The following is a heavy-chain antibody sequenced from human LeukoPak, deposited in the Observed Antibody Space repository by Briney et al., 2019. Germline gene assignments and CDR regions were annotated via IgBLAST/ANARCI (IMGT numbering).Heavy chain of an antibody. CDR2: INPNSGGT. CDR1: GYTFTGYY. Sequence: ASVKVSCKASGYTFTGYYMHWVRQAPGQGLEWMGWINPNSGGTNYAQKFQGRVTMTRDTSISTAYMEPSRLRSDDTAVYYCARVGVQFLEWLLYYFDYWGQGTLVTVSS. V-gene: IGHV1-2*02. D-gene: IGHD3-3*01. J-gene: IGHJ4*02. CDR3: ARVGVQFLEWLLYYFDY.